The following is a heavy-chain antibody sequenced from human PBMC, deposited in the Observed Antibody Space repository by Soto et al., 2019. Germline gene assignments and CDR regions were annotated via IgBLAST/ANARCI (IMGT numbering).Heavy chain of an antibody. CDR3: AREMSYYFDS. V-gene: IGHV4-30-2*01. J-gene: IGHJ4*01. Sequence: QPPGKGLEWIGYIYHSGATYYNPSLKSRVTTSVDKSKNQFSLRLASVTAADTAVYYCAREMSYYFDSWGHGTLVTVSS. CDR2: IYHSGAT.